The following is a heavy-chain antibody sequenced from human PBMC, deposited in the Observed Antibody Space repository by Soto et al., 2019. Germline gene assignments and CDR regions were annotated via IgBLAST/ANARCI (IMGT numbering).Heavy chain of an antibody. V-gene: IGHV3-21*01. CDR1: GFTFSSYS. CDR3: ARETRVSAAFDI. J-gene: IGHJ3*02. Sequence: GGSLRLSCAASGFTFSSYSMNWVRQAPGKGLEWVSSISSSSSYIYYADSVKGRFTISRDNAKNSLYLQMNSLRAEDTAVYYCARETRVSAAFDIWGQGTMVTVSS. D-gene: IGHD6-13*01. CDR2: ISSSSSYI.